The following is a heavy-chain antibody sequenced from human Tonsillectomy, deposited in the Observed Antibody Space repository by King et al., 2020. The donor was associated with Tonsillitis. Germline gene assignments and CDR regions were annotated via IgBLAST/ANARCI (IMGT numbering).Heavy chain of an antibody. V-gene: IGHV3-23*04. J-gene: IGHJ3*02. CDR3: AKDGTFYGPNAFDT. CDR1: RFTFSKYA. CDR2: ITDSGRTT. Sequence: VQLVESGGGLVQPGGSLRLSCAASRFTFSKYAMSWVRQAPGKGLEWVSAITDSGRTTHYADSVKGRFTTSRDNSRNTLYLQMNSLRAEDTAVYYCAKDGTFYGPNAFDTWGQGTLVTVSS. D-gene: IGHD2/OR15-2a*01.